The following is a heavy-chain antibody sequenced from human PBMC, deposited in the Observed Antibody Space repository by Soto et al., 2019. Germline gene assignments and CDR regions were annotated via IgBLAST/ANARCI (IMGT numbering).Heavy chain of an antibody. J-gene: IGHJ3*02. CDR3: ARSRRYYYDSSGSLDAFDI. V-gene: IGHV1-69*01. D-gene: IGHD3-22*01. CDR1: GGTFSSYA. Sequence: QVQLVQSGAEVKKPGSSVKVSCKASGGTFSSYAISWVRQAPGQGLEWMGGIIPIFGTGNYAQKFQGRVTITADESTSTAYMELSSLRSEDTAVYYCARSRRYYYDSSGSLDAFDIWGQGTMVTVSS. CDR2: IIPIFGTG.